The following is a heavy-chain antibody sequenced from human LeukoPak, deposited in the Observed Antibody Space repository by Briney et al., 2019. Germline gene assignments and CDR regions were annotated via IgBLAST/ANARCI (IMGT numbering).Heavy chain of an antibody. CDR1: GDTFIRYG. V-gene: IGHV1-69*13. Sequence: ASVKVSCKASGDTFIRYGITWVRQAPGQGLEWMGGIIPIFGTANYAQKFQGRVTITADESTSTAYMELSSLRSEDTAVYYCARENQYSSMPPRRGQYDPWGQGTLVTVSS. CDR2: IIPIFGTA. J-gene: IGHJ5*02. CDR3: ARENQYSSMPPRRGQYDP. D-gene: IGHD6-13*01.